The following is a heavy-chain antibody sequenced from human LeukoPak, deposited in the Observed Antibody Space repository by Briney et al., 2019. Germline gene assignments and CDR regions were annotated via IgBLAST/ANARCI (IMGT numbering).Heavy chain of an antibody. CDR3: ATPGLPHTQAFDV. Sequence: GSLRLSCAASGFTFSSYAMSWVRQSPGRGLEWIAELNHRGGTNYNPSLQSRLTISVDTSKNQFSLKLTSVTAADTAIYYCATPGLPHTQAFDVWGQGTTVTVTS. V-gene: IGHV4-34*08. D-gene: IGHD3/OR15-3a*01. CDR2: LNHRGGT. J-gene: IGHJ6*02. CDR1: GFTFSSYA.